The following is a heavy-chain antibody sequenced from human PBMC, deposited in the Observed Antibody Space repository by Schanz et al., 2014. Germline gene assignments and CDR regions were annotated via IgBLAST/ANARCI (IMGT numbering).Heavy chain of an antibody. CDR3: ARVQDDILTGSEYYYGMDV. Sequence: QVQLVQSGAEVKKPGASVKVSCKASGYTFTAYGINWVRQAPGQGLEWLGWISGSNGNTNYTQKFQGRVTMTTDKSTSTAYMELRSLRSDDTAVYYCARVQDDILTGSEYYYGMDVWGQGTTVTVSS. CDR2: ISGSNGNT. J-gene: IGHJ6*02. CDR1: GYTFTAYG. D-gene: IGHD3-9*01. V-gene: IGHV1-18*01.